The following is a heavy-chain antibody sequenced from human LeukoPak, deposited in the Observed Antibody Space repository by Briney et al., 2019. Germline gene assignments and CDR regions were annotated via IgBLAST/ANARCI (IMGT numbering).Heavy chain of an antibody. CDR1: GGTFSSYA. J-gene: IGHJ3*02. V-gene: IGHV1-69*06. D-gene: IGHD5-18*01. CDR2: IIPIFGTA. Sequence: ASVKVSCKASGGTFSSYAMSWVRQAPGQGLEWMGGIIPIFGTANYAQKFQGRVTITADKSTSTAYMELSSLRSEDTAVYYCASPRRDTAMARAFDIWGQGTMVTVSS. CDR3: ASPRRDTAMARAFDI.